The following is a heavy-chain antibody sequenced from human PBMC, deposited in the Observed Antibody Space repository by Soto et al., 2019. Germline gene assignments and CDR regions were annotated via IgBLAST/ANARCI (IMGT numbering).Heavy chain of an antibody. V-gene: IGHV3-9*01. CDR1: GFVFDDYA. CDR2: ITWNSDTI. J-gene: IGHJ3*02. D-gene: IGHD2-21*01. CDR3: AKVALWGGDPPTHAFDI. Sequence: EMELVESGGGLVQPGRSLRLACAACGFVFDDYAMYWVRQAPGKGLEWVSGITWNSDTIYYADSVKGRFTISRDNAKNSLYLQMNSLRAEDTALYYCAKVALWGGDPPTHAFDICGQGTMVTVPS.